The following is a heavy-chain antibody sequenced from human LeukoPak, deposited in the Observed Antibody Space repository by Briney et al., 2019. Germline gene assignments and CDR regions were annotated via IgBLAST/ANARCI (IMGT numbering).Heavy chain of an antibody. CDR2: MSYDGSNK. Sequence: GGSLRLSCAASGFTFSSYGMHWVRQAPGRGLEWVAVMSYDGSNKYYADSVKGRFTISRDNSKNTLDLQMTGLGQDDAAVYYCARGQWQVTNSCDYWGQGTLVTVSS. CDR1: GFTFSSYG. CDR3: ARGQWQVTNSCDY. J-gene: IGHJ4*02. V-gene: IGHV3-30*03. D-gene: IGHD6-19*01.